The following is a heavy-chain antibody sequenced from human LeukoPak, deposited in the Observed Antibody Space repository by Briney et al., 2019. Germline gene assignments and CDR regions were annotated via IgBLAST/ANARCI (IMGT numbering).Heavy chain of an antibody. CDR1: GGSISSGSYY. V-gene: IGHV4-61*02. D-gene: IGHD2-2*01. CDR3: ARELIVVVPAANWFDP. CDR2: IYTSGST. Sequence: PSETLPLTCTVSGGSISSGSYYWSWIRQPPGKGLEWIGRIYTSGSTYYNPSLKSRVTISVDTSKNQFSLKLSSVTAADTAVYDCARELIVVVPAANWFDPWGQGTLVTVSS. J-gene: IGHJ5*02.